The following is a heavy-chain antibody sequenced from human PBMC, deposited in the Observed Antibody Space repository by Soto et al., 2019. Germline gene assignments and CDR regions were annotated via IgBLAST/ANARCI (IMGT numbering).Heavy chain of an antibody. J-gene: IGHJ3*02. CDR2: IIPIFGTA. CDR1: GGTFSSYA. D-gene: IGHD3-22*01. CDR3: ATYYYDSSPHFPAYAFDI. V-gene: IGHV1-69*13. Sequence: GASVKVSCKASGGTFSSYAISWVRQAPGQGLEWMGGIIPIFGTANYAQKFQGRVTITAADSTSIAYMELSSLRSEDTAVFYFATYYYDSSPHFPAYAFDIWGQGTMVTVSS.